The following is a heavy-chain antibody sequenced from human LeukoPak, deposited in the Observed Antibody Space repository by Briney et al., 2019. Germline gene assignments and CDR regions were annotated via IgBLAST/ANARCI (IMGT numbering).Heavy chain of an antibody. Sequence: GGSLRLPCAASGFTFSRHGMHWVRQAPGKGLEWVAFIRYDSSDKYYADSVKGRFTISRDNSKNTLYLQLNSLRPEDTAVYYCAKDKAFLAGYFDYWGQGNLVTVSS. J-gene: IGHJ4*02. CDR1: GFTFSRHG. CDR2: IRYDSSDK. V-gene: IGHV3-30*02. CDR3: AKDKAFLAGYFDY.